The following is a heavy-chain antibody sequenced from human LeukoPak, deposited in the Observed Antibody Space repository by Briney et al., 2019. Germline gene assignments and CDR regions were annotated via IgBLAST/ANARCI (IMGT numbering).Heavy chain of an antibody. Sequence: AGGSPRLSCAASGFTFSSYAMNWVRQAPGKGLEWVSAITGSGGGTYYADSVKGRFTISRDNSKNTLYLQMSSLRAEDTAVYYCVKQYCSSTSCYFAFDIWGQGTMVTVSS. CDR3: VKQYCSSTSCYFAFDI. D-gene: IGHD2-2*01. J-gene: IGHJ3*02. V-gene: IGHV3-23*01. CDR1: GFTFSSYA. CDR2: ITGSGGGT.